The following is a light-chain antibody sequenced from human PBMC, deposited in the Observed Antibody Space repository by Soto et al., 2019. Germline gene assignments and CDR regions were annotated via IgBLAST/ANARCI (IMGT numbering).Light chain of an antibody. Sequence: IQMTQSPSTLSASVGDRVSLTCRASQSISGWLAWYQQKPGKAPKILIYDASTLESGVPSRFSGSGAGTEFTLTISSLQPDDFATYYCQQYKTYSRTFGQGTKVDIK. CDR2: DAS. CDR1: QSISGW. CDR3: QQYKTYSRT. V-gene: IGKV1-5*01. J-gene: IGKJ1*01.